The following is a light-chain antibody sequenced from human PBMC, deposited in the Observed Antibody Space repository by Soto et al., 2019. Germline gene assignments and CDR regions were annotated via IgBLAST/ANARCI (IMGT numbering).Light chain of an antibody. CDR1: RSFGSW. CDR3: QQYDSYWT. Sequence: DIQMTQSPSTLSASVGDRVTITCRASRSFGSWLAWYQQKPGKAPKLLIYKASSLESGVPSRFSGSGSGTEFTLTISSLQPDDFATYYCQQYDSYWTFGQGTKVEI. CDR2: KAS. J-gene: IGKJ1*01. V-gene: IGKV1-5*03.